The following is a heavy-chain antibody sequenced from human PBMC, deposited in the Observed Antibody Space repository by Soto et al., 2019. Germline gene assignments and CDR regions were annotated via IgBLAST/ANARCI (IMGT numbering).Heavy chain of an antibody. CDR2: ISYDGSNK. J-gene: IGHJ4*02. CDR1: GFTFSSYG. D-gene: IGHD3-22*01. CDR3: ANEYYYDSSGSLLSY. Sequence: GGSLRLSCAASGFTFSSYGVHWVRQAPGKGLEWVAVISYDGSNKYYADSVKGRFTISRDNSKNTLYLQMNSLRAEDTAVYYCANEYYYDSSGSLLSYWGQGTLVTVSS. V-gene: IGHV3-30*18.